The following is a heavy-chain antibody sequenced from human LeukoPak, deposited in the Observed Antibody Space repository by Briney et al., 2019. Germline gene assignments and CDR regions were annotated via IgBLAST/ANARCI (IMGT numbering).Heavy chain of an antibody. J-gene: IGHJ4*02. Sequence: GGSLTLSCAASGFTLSSYAMSWARQAPGKGLEWVSAISGSGGSTYYADSVKDRFTISRDNSKNTLYLQMNSLRAEDTAVYYCAKDSVAAGTYYFDYWGQGTLVTVSS. CDR2: ISGSGGST. V-gene: IGHV3-23*01. CDR3: AKDSVAAGTYYFDY. CDR1: GFTLSSYA. D-gene: IGHD6-13*01.